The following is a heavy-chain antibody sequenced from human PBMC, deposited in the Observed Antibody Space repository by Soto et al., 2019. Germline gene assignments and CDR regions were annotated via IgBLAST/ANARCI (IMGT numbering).Heavy chain of an antibody. CDR1: GFNFSSYW. CDR3: ARDSHYSSGWEPLDAFDI. D-gene: IGHD6-19*01. J-gene: IGHJ3*02. V-gene: IGHV3-7*03. Sequence: GSPRLPCAASGFNFSSYWMSWVRQAPGKVLEWVDNIKQDGSEKYYVDSVKGRFTISRDNAKNSLYLQMNSLRAEDTAVYYCARDSHYSSGWEPLDAFDIWGQGXMVTV. CDR2: IKQDGSEK.